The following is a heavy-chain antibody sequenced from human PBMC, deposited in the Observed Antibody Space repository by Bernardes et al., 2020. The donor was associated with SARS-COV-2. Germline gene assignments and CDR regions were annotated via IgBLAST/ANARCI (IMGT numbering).Heavy chain of an antibody. CDR3: ARYGLLAAMDS. V-gene: IGHV3-7*01. CDR2: INEDGSEK. CDR1: GFAFSKYW. Sequence: GGSLRLSCAASGFAFSKYWMSWVRQAPGKGPEWVANINEDGSEKYYVNSVKGRFTISRDNAENSLSLQMNSLRAEDTALYYCARYGLLAAMDSWGQGTLVTVSS. J-gene: IGHJ4*02. D-gene: IGHD6-25*01.